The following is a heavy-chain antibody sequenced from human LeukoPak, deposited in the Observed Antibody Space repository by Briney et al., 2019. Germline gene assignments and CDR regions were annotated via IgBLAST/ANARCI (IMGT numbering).Heavy chain of an antibody. Sequence: GGSLRLSCAASGFTFSSYAMNWVRQAPGKGLEWVSVIYSGGSTYYAESVKGRFTISRDNSKNTLYLQMNSLRAEDTAVYYCARDGSSWYFDYWGQGTLVTVSS. D-gene: IGHD6-13*01. CDR1: GFTFSSYA. J-gene: IGHJ4*02. CDR3: ARDGSSWYFDY. CDR2: IYSGGST. V-gene: IGHV3-66*01.